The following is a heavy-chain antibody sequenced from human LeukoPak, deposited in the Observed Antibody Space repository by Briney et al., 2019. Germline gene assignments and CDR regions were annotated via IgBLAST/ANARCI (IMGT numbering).Heavy chain of an antibody. J-gene: IGHJ3*02. CDR2: ISGSGGST. V-gene: IGHV3-23*01. CDR3: AREDDYQDAFDI. CDR1: GFTFSSYG. Sequence: PGGSLRLSCAASGFTFSSYGMHWVRQAPGKGLEWVSAISGSGGSTYYADSVKGRFTISRDNSKNTLCLQMNSLRAEDTAVYYCAREDDYQDAFDIWGQGTMVTVSS. D-gene: IGHD5-24*01.